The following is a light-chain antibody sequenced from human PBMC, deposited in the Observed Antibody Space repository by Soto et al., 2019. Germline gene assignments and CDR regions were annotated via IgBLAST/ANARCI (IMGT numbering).Light chain of an antibody. V-gene: IGKV3D-7*01. CDR3: LQDINLPWT. J-gene: IGKJ1*01. CDR1: QTVSRMY. CDR2: GTS. Sequence: EIVLTQSPATLSLSPGERATLSCRASQTVSRMYLSWFQQKPGQAPRLLIYGTSTRATGIPVRFTGSGAGTDFTLTISSLQPEDFAVYFCLQDINLPWTFGQGTKVDIK.